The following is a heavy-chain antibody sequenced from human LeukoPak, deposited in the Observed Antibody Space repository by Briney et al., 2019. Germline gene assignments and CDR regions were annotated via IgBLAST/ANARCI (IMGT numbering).Heavy chain of an antibody. CDR3: ATRGYSYGSIDY. CDR2: IIPIFGTA. CDR1: GGTFSSYA. Sequence: SVKVSCKASGGTFSSYAISWVRQAPGQGLEWMGGIIPIFGTANYAQKFQGRVTITADESTSTAYMELSNLRSEDTAVYYCATRGYSYGSIDYWGQGTLVTVSS. D-gene: IGHD5-18*01. J-gene: IGHJ4*02. V-gene: IGHV1-69*01.